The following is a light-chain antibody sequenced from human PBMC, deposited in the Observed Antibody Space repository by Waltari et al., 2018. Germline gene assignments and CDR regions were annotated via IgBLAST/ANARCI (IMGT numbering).Light chain of an antibody. V-gene: IGLV1-47*01. CDR2: RNN. CDR1: NSHIGDNF. Sequence: QSVLRQPPSASGTPGQRVTIPCSGSNSHIGDNFVAWYHQLPGTAPKLLIYRNNQRPSGVPDRFSGSKSGTSASLAISGLRSEDEADYYCASWDGSLGGVIFGGGTKLTVL. CDR3: ASWDGSLGGVI. J-gene: IGLJ2*01.